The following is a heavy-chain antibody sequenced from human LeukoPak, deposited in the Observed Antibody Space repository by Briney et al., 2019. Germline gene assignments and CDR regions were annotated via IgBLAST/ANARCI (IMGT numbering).Heavy chain of an antibody. V-gene: IGHV3-30*03. D-gene: IGHD3-16*01. J-gene: IGHJ6*02. Sequence: PGGSLRLSCEASGFTFSSYGIHWVRQAPDKGLEWVAVVSYDGSDKYYADSVKGRFTISRDNSKNTLYLQMNSLRPEDTAVYFCARGGGLDVWGQGATVTVSS. CDR2: VSYDGSDK. CDR3: ARGGGLDV. CDR1: GFTFSSYG.